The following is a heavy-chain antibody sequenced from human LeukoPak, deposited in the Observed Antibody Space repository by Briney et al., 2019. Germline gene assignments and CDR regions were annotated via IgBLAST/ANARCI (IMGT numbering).Heavy chain of an antibody. CDR3: ARGLFGVINPTDY. CDR2: VSSSGTYL. Sequence: GGSLRLSCAASGFTFSNYAMHWVRQAPGKGLEWVSSVSSSGTYLYYADSVKGRFTISRDNAKDSLYLQMNSLRVEDTAVYFCARGLFGVINPTDYWGQGTLVTVSS. J-gene: IGHJ4*02. CDR1: GFTFSNYA. D-gene: IGHD3-3*01. V-gene: IGHV3-21*01.